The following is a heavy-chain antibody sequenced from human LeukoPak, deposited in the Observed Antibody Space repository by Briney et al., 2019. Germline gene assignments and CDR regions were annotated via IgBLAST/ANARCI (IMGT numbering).Heavy chain of an antibody. D-gene: IGHD3-10*01. V-gene: IGHV1-18*04. Sequence: ASVKVSCKASGYTFTSYGISWVRQAPGQGLEWMGWISAYNGNTNYAQKLQGRVTMTTDTSTSTAYMELRSLRSDDTAVYYCAREEGAMVRGVTTSYFDYWGQGTLVTVSS. J-gene: IGHJ4*02. CDR3: AREEGAMVRGVTTSYFDY. CDR1: GYTFTSYG. CDR2: ISAYNGNT.